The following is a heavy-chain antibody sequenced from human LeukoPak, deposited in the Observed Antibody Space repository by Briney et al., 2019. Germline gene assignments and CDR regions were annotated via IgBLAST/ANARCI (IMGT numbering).Heavy chain of an antibody. CDR3: AKDHYSSGWYFDY. Sequence: GGSLRLSCAASGFTFSSYGMHWVRQAPGKGLEWVAVIWYDGSNKYYADSVKGRFTIPRDNSKNTLYLQMNSLRAEDTAVYYCAKDHYSSGWYFDYWGQGTLVTVSS. J-gene: IGHJ4*02. CDR2: IWYDGSNK. D-gene: IGHD6-19*01. CDR1: GFTFSSYG. V-gene: IGHV3-30*02.